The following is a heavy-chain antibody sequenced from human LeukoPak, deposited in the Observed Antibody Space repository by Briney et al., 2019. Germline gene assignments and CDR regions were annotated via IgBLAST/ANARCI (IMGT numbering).Heavy chain of an antibody. CDR2: MNPNSGNT. CDR1: GYTFTSYD. CDR3: AREGVGNYGGNWFDP. D-gene: IGHD4-23*01. J-gene: IGHJ5*02. Sequence: ASVKVSCKASGYTFTSYDINWVRQATGQGLEWIGWMNPNSGNTGYAQKFQGRVTMTRNTSISTAYMELSSLRSEDTAVYYCAREGVGNYGGNWFDPWGQGTLVTVSS. V-gene: IGHV1-8*01.